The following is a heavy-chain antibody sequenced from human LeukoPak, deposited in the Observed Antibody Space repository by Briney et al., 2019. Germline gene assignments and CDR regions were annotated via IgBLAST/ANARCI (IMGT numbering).Heavy chain of an antibody. D-gene: IGHD5-18*01. Sequence: GGSLRLSCAASGFTFDDYAMHWVRQAPGKGLEWVSGISWNSGSIGYADSVKGRFTISRDNAKNSLYLQMNSLRAEDTALYYCAKEGYSYGSSGMDVWGQGTTVTVSS. CDR1: GFTFDDYA. J-gene: IGHJ6*02. V-gene: IGHV3-9*01. CDR3: AKEGYSYGSSGMDV. CDR2: ISWNSGSI.